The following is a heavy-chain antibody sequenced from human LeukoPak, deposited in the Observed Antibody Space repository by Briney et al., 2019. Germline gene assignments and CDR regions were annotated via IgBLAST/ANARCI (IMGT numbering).Heavy chain of an antibody. Sequence: NPSETLSLTCAVYGGSFSGYYWSWIRQPPGKGLEWIGEINHSGSTNYNPSLKSRVTISVDTSKNQFSLKLSSVTAADTAVYYCARLSDGYNLEGNWFDPWGQGTLVTVSS. V-gene: IGHV4-34*01. J-gene: IGHJ5*02. CDR3: ARLSDGYNLEGNWFDP. CDR1: GGSFSGYY. D-gene: IGHD5-24*01. CDR2: INHSGST.